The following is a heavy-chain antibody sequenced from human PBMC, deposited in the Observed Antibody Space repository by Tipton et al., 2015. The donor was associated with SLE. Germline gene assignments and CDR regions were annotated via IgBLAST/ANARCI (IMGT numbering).Heavy chain of an antibody. V-gene: IGHV4-59*08. J-gene: IGHJ5*02. Sequence: TLSLTCTVSGGSISSYYWSWIRQPPGKGLEWIGYIYYSGSTNYNPSLKSRVTISVDTSKNQFSLKLSSVTAADTAVYYCAKHRYWFDPWGQGTLVPVSS. CDR2: IYYSGST. CDR3: AKHRYWFDP. CDR1: GGSISSYY.